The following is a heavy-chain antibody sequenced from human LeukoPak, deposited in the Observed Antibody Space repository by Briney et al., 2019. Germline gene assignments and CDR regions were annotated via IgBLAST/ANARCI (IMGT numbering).Heavy chain of an antibody. D-gene: IGHD5-24*01. Sequence: PGGSLRLSCAASGFTFSSYAMSWVRQAPGKELEWVSAISGNGGRTYYADSVKGRFTISRDNSRNTLFLQMNSLRAEDTAVYYCAKVAQMDTILGKFDNWGQGTLVTVSS. CDR2: ISGNGGRT. V-gene: IGHV3-23*01. J-gene: IGHJ5*02. CDR1: GFTFSSYA. CDR3: AKVAQMDTILGKFDN.